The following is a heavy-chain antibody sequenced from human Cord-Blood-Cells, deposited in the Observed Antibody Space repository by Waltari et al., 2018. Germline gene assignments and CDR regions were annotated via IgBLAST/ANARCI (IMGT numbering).Heavy chain of an antibody. CDR1: GGSFSCYY. CDR2: INHSGST. CDR3: AGSSKRQRGYFDY. V-gene: IGHV4-34*01. Sequence: QVQLQQWGAGLLKPSETLSLTCAVYGGSFSCYYWSWIRQPPGKGLEWIGEINHSGSTNYNPSLKSRVTISVDTSKNQFSLKLSSVTAADTAVYYCAGSSKRQRGYFDYWGQGTLVTVSS. D-gene: IGHD6-25*01. J-gene: IGHJ4*02.